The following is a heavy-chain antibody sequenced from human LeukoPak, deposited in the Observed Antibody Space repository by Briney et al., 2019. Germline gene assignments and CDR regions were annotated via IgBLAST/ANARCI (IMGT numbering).Heavy chain of an antibody. Sequence: ASETLSLTCSVSGDSVSRSDSYWDWIRQPPGKGLEWIGSIYYSGSTYYNPSLKSRVTISVDTSKNQFSLKLSSVTAADTAVYYCAIPLDTAMVPFDYWGQGTLVTVSS. D-gene: IGHD5-18*01. CDR3: AIPLDTAMVPFDY. V-gene: IGHV4-39*01. CDR1: GDSVSRSDSY. J-gene: IGHJ4*02. CDR2: IYYSGST.